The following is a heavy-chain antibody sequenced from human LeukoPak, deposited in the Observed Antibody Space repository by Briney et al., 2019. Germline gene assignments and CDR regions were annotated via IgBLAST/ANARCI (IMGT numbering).Heavy chain of an antibody. Sequence: GGSLRLSCAASGFTFNSYAMHWVRQAPGKGLEWVAVISYDEDNKYYADSVKGRFTISRDNSKNTLYLQMNSLRPGDTAVYYCARDGYSSSSPYFFDYWGQGTLVTVSS. CDR3: ARDGYSSSSPYFFDY. CDR1: GFTFNSYA. D-gene: IGHD6-6*01. CDR2: ISYDEDNK. V-gene: IGHV3-30-3*01. J-gene: IGHJ4*02.